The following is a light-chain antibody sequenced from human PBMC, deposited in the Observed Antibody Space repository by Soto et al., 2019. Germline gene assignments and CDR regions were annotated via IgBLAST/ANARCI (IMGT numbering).Light chain of an antibody. V-gene: IGLV2-23*02. CDR1: SSDVESYSL. CDR2: GVS. J-gene: IGLJ1*01. CDR3: CSYAGSSTYV. Sequence: QSALTQPASVSGSPGQSITISCTGTSSDVESYSLVSWYQQHPGRAPKLMIYGVSKRPSGVSNRFSGSKSGNMASLTISGLQAEDEADYYCCSYAGSSTYVFGTGTKLTVL.